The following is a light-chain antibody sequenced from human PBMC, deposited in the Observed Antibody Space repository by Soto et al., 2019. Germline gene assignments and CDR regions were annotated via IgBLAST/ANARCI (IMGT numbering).Light chain of an antibody. CDR3: QQYSPSLT. J-gene: IGKJ4*02. CDR2: GAS. V-gene: IGKV3-15*01. CDR1: ESVGST. Sequence: EIFMTQSPATLSVSPGEKVILSCRASESVGSTLAWYQQTPGQAPRLLIRGASTRATGVPARFSGSGSGTEFTLTISSLQSEDFAVYYCQQYSPSLTFGGGTTLEIK.